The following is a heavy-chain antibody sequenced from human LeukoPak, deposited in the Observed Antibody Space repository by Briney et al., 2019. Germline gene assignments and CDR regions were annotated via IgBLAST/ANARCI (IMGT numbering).Heavy chain of an antibody. CDR3: ARTSYDCVWGSYRAAPKNNWFDP. V-gene: IGHV1-18*01. J-gene: IGHJ5*02. CDR2: IGAYNGNT. D-gene: IGHD3-16*02. Sequence: ASVKVSCKASGYTFTSYGISWVRQAPGQGLEWMGWIGAYNGNTNYAQKLQGRVTMTTDTSTSTAYMELRSLRSDDTAVYYCARTSYDCVWGSYRAAPKNNWFDPWGQGTLVTVSS. CDR1: GYTFTSYG.